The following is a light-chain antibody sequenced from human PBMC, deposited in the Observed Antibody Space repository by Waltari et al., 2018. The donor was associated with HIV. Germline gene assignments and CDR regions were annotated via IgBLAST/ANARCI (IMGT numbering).Light chain of an antibody. V-gene: IGKV4-1*01. CDR1: QKIVFSSTNKNY. CDR3: QQYYSTPRT. CDR2: WAS. J-gene: IGKJ1*01. Sequence: DIVLTKSPDSLAVSLGERDTMTCKSSQKIVFSSTNKNYLSWYQQRPGQPPRLLIYWASSRESGVPERFTGSGSGTNFTLTISRLQADDVAVYFCQQYYSTPRTFGQGTKV.